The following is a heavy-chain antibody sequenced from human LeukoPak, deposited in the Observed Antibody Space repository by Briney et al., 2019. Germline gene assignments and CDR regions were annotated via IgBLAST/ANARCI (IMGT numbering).Heavy chain of an antibody. Sequence: GGSLRLSCAASGFTFSSYAMGWVRQAPGKGLEWVAAISNDGGDKYYADSVKGRFTISKDISNKTLYLQMSSLRAEDSALYYCARDQLLWFGTHTYNFDNWGQGTLVTVSS. D-gene: IGHD3-10*01. CDR2: ISNDGGDK. CDR1: GFTFSSYA. V-gene: IGHV3-30*03. CDR3: ARDQLLWFGTHTYNFDN. J-gene: IGHJ4*02.